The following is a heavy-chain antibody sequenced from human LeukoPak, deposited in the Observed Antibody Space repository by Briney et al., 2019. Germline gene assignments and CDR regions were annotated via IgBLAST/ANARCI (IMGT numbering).Heavy chain of an antibody. CDR3: ARFPPHSRAAAAGTLYHRGAFDI. Sequence: SETLSLTCAVYGGSFSGYYWSWIRQPPGKGLEWIVEINHSGSTNYNPSLKSRVTISVDTSKNQFSLKLSSVTAADTAVYYCARFPPHSRAAAAGTLYHRGAFDIWGQGTMVTVSS. CDR1: GGSFSGYY. D-gene: IGHD6-13*01. CDR2: INHSGST. J-gene: IGHJ3*02. V-gene: IGHV4-34*01.